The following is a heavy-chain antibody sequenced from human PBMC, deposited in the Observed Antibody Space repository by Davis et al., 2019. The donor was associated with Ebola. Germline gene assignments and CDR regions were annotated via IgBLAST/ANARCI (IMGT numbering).Heavy chain of an antibody. Sequence: PGGSLRLSCAASGFTFSSYSMSWVRQAPGKGLEWVSFISTFSTTIHYVDSVKGRFTVSRDNVQNSLHLQMNNLGAEDTAVYYCAKDHRTWQLDHYYGMDVWGQGTTVTVSS. V-gene: IGHV3-48*01. CDR2: ISTFSTTI. CDR1: GFTFSSYS. J-gene: IGHJ6*02. D-gene: IGHD3/OR15-3a*01. CDR3: AKDHRTWQLDHYYGMDV.